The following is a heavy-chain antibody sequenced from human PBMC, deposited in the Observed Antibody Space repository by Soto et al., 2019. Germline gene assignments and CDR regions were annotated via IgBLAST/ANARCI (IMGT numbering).Heavy chain of an antibody. J-gene: IGHJ6*03. V-gene: IGHV4-34*01. Sequence: SETLSLTCAVYGGSFSGYYWSWIRQPPGKGLEWIGEINHSGSTNYNPSLKSRVTISVDTSKNQFSLKLSSVTAADTAVYYCASIRPTMVRGAPSFYYMDVWGKGTTVTVSS. CDR3: ASIRPTMVRGAPSFYYMDV. CDR1: GGSFSGYY. D-gene: IGHD3-10*01. CDR2: INHSGST.